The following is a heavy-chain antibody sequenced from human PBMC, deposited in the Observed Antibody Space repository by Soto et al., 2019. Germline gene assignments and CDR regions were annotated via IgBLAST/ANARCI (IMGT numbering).Heavy chain of an antibody. CDR1: GGTFSSYA. J-gene: IGHJ6*02. V-gene: IGHV1-69*12. Sequence: QVQLVQSGAEVKKPGSSVKVSCKASGGTFSSYAISWVRQAPGQGLEWMGGIIPIFGTANYAQKFQGRVTIIADESRSTAYMELSSLRSEDTAVYYCARDEVVRRPTYYYYYGMDVWGQGTTVTVSS. CDR2: IIPIFGTA. D-gene: IGHD3-10*01. CDR3: ARDEVVRRPTYYYYYGMDV.